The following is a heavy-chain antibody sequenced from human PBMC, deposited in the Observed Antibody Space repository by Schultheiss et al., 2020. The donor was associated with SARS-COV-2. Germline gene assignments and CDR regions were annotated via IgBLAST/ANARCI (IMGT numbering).Heavy chain of an antibody. D-gene: IGHD6-6*01. CDR2: ISSSSSYI. V-gene: IGHV3-21*05. CDR3: ARALYSSSPYYYYYGMDV. J-gene: IGHJ6*02. Sequence: ETLSLTCAASGFTFSSYSMNWVRQAPGKGLEWVSYISSSSSYIYYADSVKGRFTISRDNSKNTLYLQMNSLRAGDTAVYYCARALYSSSPYYYYYGMDVWGQGTTVTVSS. CDR1: GFTFSSYS.